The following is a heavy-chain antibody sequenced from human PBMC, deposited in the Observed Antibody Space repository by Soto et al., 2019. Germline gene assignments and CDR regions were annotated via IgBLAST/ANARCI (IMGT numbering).Heavy chain of an antibody. V-gene: IGHV4-59*01. CDR2: ISYTGST. CDR1: GGSISNYH. D-gene: IGHD3-3*01. J-gene: IGHJ4*02. CDR3: ARVAADAYWSGYDDY. Sequence: QEQLQESGPRLVKPSETLSLTCSVSGGSISNYHWSWIRQPPGKGLEWIGYISYTGSTNYSPSLKSRVTMLLATSKKQFSLKLSSVTAVDTAVYYCARVAADAYWSGYDDYWGQGTLVTVSS.